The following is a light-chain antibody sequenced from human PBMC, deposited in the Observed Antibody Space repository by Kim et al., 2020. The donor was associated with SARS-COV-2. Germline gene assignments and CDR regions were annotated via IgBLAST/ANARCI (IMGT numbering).Light chain of an antibody. CDR1: SLRSYY. CDR3: NSRDSNDNVV. Sequence: SSELTQDPAVSVALGQTVSITCQGDSLRSYYATWYQQKPGQAPILVIYGKNNRPSGIPDRFSGSSSGNTASLTITGTQAGDEADYYRNSRDSNDNVVFGGGTQLTVL. V-gene: IGLV3-19*01. J-gene: IGLJ2*01. CDR2: GKN.